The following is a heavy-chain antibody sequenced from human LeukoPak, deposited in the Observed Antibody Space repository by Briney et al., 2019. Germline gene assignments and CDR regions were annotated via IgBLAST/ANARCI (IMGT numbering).Heavy chain of an antibody. D-gene: IGHD1-1*01. CDR3: VTDPKNPNDGFDS. CDR2: INDDGSST. Sequence: PGGSLRLSCAASGFTFSNYWMHWVRQAPGKGLVWVSRINDDGSSTVYADFVRGRFTISRDNAKNTLFLQMNSLRVDDTAIYYCVTDPKNPNDGFDSWGQGTLVTVSS. J-gene: IGHJ4*02. CDR1: GFTFSNYW. V-gene: IGHV3-74*01.